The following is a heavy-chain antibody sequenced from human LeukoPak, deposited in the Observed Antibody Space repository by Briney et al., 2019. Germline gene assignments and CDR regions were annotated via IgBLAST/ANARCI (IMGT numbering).Heavy chain of an antibody. D-gene: IGHD3-9*01. CDR3: ARGFRDILTGYSFDY. Sequence: PSETLSLTCAVYGGSFSGHYWSWIRQPPGKGLEWIGEINHSGSTNYNPSLKSRVTISVDTSKNQFSLKLSSVTAADTAVYYCARGFRDILTGYSFDYWGQGTLVTVSS. V-gene: IGHV4-34*01. J-gene: IGHJ4*02. CDR2: INHSGST. CDR1: GGSFSGHY.